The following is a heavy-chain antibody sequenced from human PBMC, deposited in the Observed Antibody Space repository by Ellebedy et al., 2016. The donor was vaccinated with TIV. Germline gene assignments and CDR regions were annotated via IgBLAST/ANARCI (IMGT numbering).Heavy chain of an antibody. V-gene: IGHV1-46*01. D-gene: IGHD2-21*01. CDR2: INPSGGAT. CDR1: GYTFSSYN. J-gene: IGHJ3*02. Sequence: ASVKVSXXASGYTFSSYNIHWVRQAPGQGLEWMGIINPSGGATTYTQNFQGRVTMTRDTSTSTVYMELSSLRSKDTAVYYCAREIIPSIWGPDNAFEIWGQGTMVTVSS. CDR3: AREIIPSIWGPDNAFEI.